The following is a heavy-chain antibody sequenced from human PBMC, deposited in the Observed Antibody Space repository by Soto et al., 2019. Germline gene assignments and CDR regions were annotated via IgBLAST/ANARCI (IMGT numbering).Heavy chain of an antibody. Sequence: QVPVQESGPGLVKPSETLSLTCPVSGGFIGNYHWSWFRLPPGKGLEGSGYVYSNGGTSYNPSLKRRITISIDASKSQFSLKVNSVTAADAAVYYCARQGFGTIHGLVDVWGQGTTVTVSS. CDR1: GGFIGNYH. J-gene: IGHJ6*02. V-gene: IGHV4-59*08. CDR3: ARQGFGTIHGLVDV. D-gene: IGHD3-10*01. CDR2: VYSNGGT.